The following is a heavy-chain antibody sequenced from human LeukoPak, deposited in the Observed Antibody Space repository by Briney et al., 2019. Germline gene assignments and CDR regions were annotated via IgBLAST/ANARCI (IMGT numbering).Heavy chain of an antibody. V-gene: IGHV4-59*01. CDR2: IYYSGST. CDR1: GGSISSYY. J-gene: IGHJ4*02. CDR3: ARDLKGRGDY. Sequence: PSETLSLTCTVSGGSISSYYWSWIRQPPGKGLEWIGYIYYSGSTNYNPSLKSRVTISVDTSKNQFSLKLSSVTAADTAVYYCARDLKGRGDYWGQGTLVSVSS.